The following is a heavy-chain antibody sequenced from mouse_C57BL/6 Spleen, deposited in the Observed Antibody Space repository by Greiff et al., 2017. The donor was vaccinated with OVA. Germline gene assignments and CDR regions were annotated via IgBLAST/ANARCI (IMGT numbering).Heavy chain of an antibody. J-gene: IGHJ2*01. D-gene: IGHD1-1*01. CDR2: IYPGDGDT. Sequence: VQLQESGPELVKPGASVKISCTASGYAISSAWMNWVKQRPGKGLEWIGRIYPGDGDTNYNGKFKGKATLTADKSSSTAYMQLSSQTSEDSAVYFCASPSRYGFDYWGQGTTLTVSS. V-gene: IGHV1-82*01. CDR1: GYAISSAW. CDR3: ASPSRYGFDY.